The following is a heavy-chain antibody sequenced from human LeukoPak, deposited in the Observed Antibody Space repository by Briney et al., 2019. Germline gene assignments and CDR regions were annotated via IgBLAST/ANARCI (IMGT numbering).Heavy chain of an antibody. Sequence: GGSLRLSCAASGFTFSDYYMTWIRQAPGKGLEWVSYISRNGSTIYYADFVKGRFTISRDNTKNSLYLQMNSLRAEDTAVYYCARSTVAVPYNWFDPWGQGTLVSVSS. D-gene: IGHD6-19*01. J-gene: IGHJ5*02. CDR2: ISRNGSTI. CDR1: GFTFSDYY. CDR3: ARSTVAVPYNWFDP. V-gene: IGHV3-11*01.